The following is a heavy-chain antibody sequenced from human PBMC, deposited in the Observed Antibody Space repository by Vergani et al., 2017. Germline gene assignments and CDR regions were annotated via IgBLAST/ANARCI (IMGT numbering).Heavy chain of an antibody. Sequence: QVQLVESGGGEVQPGRSLRLSCSAAGVPFSDYGVHWVRQAPGKGLEWVSVISYDGNKKNYADSVKGRFTISRDNSKNTLYLEMNALRAEDTAVYYCAREFLTRVTTLDYYYMGVWGKGTTVTVSS. CDR3: AREFLTRVTTLDYYYMGV. D-gene: IGHD1-1*01. CDR1: GVPFSDYG. V-gene: IGHV3-30*03. CDR2: ISYDGNKK. J-gene: IGHJ6*03.